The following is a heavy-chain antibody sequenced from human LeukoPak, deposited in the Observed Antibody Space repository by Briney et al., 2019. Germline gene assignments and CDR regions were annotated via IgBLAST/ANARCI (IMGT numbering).Heavy chain of an antibody. CDR2: IYQDGSKK. Sequence: PGGSLRLSCAASGFMFSNYWMNWVRQAPGKGLEWVANIYQDGSKKNYVNSVKGRFTISRDNAIDSLYLQMNNLRAEDTAVYYCACTNTFDAWGKGATVTVFS. CDR1: GFMFSNYW. D-gene: IGHD2/OR15-2a*01. CDR3: ACTNTFDA. J-gene: IGHJ6*04. V-gene: IGHV3-7*03.